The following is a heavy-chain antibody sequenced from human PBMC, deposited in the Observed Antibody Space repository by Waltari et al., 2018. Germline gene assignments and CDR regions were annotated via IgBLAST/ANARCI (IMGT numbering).Heavy chain of an antibody. CDR2: VNPSNGAT. J-gene: IGHJ4*02. D-gene: IGHD1-26*01. Sequence: QVQLVQSGAEVKKPGASVKVSCKASGYTYTGYYMHWVRQAPGQGPEWVGWVNPSNGATKYAQNFQGRVTMTRDTSISTFYMELSRLRSGDTGMYYCVRDQGVGGTSLNYWGQGTLVTVSS. CDR1: GYTYTGYY. V-gene: IGHV1-2*02. CDR3: VRDQGVGGTSLNY.